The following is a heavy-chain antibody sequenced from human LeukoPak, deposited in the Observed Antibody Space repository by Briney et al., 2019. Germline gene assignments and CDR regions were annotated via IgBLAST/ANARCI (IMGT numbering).Heavy chain of an antibody. CDR2: ISDYNGNT. Sequence: ASVKVSCKASGYTFGSRGISWVRQAPGQGLECMGWISDYNGNTKYVQKFQGGVTMTTDTSTNTAYMELRSLRSDDTAVYFCARLGYGDYYLGYWGQGTLVTVSS. V-gene: IGHV1-18*01. D-gene: IGHD4-17*01. CDR1: GYTFGSRG. J-gene: IGHJ4*02. CDR3: ARLGYGDYYLGY.